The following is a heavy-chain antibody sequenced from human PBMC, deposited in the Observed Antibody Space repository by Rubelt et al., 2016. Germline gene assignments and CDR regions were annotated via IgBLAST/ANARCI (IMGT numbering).Heavy chain of an antibody. D-gene: IGHD2-2*01. J-gene: IGHJ4*02. CDR2: IYYSGST. CDR1: GCSISSYY. V-gene: IGHV4-59*08. CDR3: ARRPAGLYQPIDH. Sequence: QVQLQESGPGLVKPSETLSLTCTVSGCSISSYYWSWIRQPPGKGLEWIGYIYYSGSTNYNPSLKSRVTISIDTSKTQFPPKLSSVTAADTAVYYCARRPAGLYQPIDHWGQGTLVTVSS.